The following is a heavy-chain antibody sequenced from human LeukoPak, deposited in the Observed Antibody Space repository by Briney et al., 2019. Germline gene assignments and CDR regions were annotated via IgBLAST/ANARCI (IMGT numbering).Heavy chain of an antibody. CDR1: GFTVRNNH. CDR3: AKPNSPGYYDFWSGYYC. CDR2: ISGSGGST. D-gene: IGHD3-3*01. V-gene: IGHV3-23*01. Sequence: GGSLRLSCAASGFTVRNNHMSWVRQAPGKGLEWVSAISGSGGSTYYADSVKGRFTISRDNSKNTLYLQMNSLRAEDTAVYYCAKPNSPGYYDFWSGYYCWGQGTLVTVSS. J-gene: IGHJ4*02.